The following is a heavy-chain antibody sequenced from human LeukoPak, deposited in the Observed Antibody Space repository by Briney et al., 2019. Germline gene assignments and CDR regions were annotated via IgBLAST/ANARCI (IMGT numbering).Heavy chain of an antibody. J-gene: IGHJ5*02. CDR3: ARSRHYYGSGRYNWFDP. V-gene: IGHV5-51*01. CDR1: GYSFNNYW. CDR2: IYPSDSDT. D-gene: IGHD3-10*01. Sequence: GESLKISCKGSGYSFNNYWIGWVRQMPGKGLEWMGIIYPSDSDTRYSPSFQGQVTISADKSISTAYLQWSSLKASDTAMYYCARSRHYYGSGRYNWFDPWGQGTLVTVSS.